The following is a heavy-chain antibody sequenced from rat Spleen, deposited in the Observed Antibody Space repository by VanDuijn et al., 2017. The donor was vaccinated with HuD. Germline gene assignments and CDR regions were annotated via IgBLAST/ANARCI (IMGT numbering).Heavy chain of an antibody. CDR2: INTDGSKR. Sequence: EVQLVESGGGLVEPGRSLKVSCAASGFTFSRYWMYWIRQAPGKGLEWISSINTDGSKRYYPDSVKGRFTISRDNAKSTLYLQMDSLRSEDTATYYCASSVTPYWYFDFWGPGTMVTVSS. CDR3: ASSVTPYWYFDF. D-gene: IGHD1-1*01. V-gene: IGHV5-58*01. J-gene: IGHJ1*01. CDR1: GFTFSRYW.